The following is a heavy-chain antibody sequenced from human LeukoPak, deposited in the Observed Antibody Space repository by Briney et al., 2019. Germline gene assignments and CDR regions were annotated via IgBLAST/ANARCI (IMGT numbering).Heavy chain of an antibody. CDR1: GFTVSSNY. CDR2: ISTGGGT. V-gene: IGHV3-66*01. Sequence: GGSLRLSCATSGFTVSSNYMSWVRQAPGKGLEWVSVISTGGGTSYTDSVKGRFTFSRDNSKNTLFLQMNSLGADDTGVYYCARGGITDYGDYSSFDYWGQGTLLTVSS. J-gene: IGHJ4*02. CDR3: ARGGITDYGDYSSFDY. D-gene: IGHD4-17*01.